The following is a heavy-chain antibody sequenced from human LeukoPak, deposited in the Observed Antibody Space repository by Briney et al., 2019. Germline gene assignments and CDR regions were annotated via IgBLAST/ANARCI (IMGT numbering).Heavy chain of an antibody. CDR2: INHSGST. Sequence: SETLSLTCAVYGGSFSSYYWSWIRQPPGKGLEWLGEINHSGSTNYNPSLKSRVTISVDTSKNQFSLKLSSVTAADTAVYYCAREGDIVVVPAALDAFDIWGQGTMVTVSS. CDR3: AREGDIVVVPAALDAFDI. V-gene: IGHV4-34*01. J-gene: IGHJ3*02. CDR1: GGSFSSYY. D-gene: IGHD2-2*01.